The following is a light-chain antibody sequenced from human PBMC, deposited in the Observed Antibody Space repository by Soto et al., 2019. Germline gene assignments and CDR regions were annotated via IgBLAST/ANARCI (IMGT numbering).Light chain of an antibody. CDR2: DVS. J-gene: IGLJ1*01. V-gene: IGLV2-11*01. CDR3: CSYAGSSYV. Sequence: QSVLTQPRSVSGSPGQSVTISCTGTSNDVGGYNYVSWYQQHPGKAPKLMIYDVSKRPSGVPDRFSGSKSGNTASLTISGLQAEDEADYYCCSYAGSSYVFGTGTKATVL. CDR1: SNDVGGYNY.